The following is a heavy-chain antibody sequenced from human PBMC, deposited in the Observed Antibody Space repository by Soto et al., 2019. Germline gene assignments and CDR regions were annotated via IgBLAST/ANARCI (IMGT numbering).Heavy chain of an antibody. D-gene: IGHD6-19*01. CDR1: GFTFSDYY. CDR2: ISSSSSYT. V-gene: IGHV3-11*06. J-gene: IGHJ5*02. CDR3: ARDASSGWGNQNWFDP. Sequence: QVQLVESGGGLVKPGGSLRLSCAASGFTFSDYYMSWIRQAPGKGLEWVSYISSSSSYTNYADSVKGRFTISRDNAKNSLYLQMNSLRAEDTAVYYCARDASSGWGNQNWFDPWGQGTLVTVSS.